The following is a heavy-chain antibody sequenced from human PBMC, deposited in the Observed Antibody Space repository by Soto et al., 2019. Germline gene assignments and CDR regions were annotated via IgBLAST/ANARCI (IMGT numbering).Heavy chain of an antibody. Sequence: EVQLVQSGGGLVQPGGSLRLSCAVSEFNVGNNYMSWVRQTPEKGLEWVSVIYSRGATYHADSVKGRFTISRDSSKTTLYLQMNSLRAEDTAVYYCATAPSAFFDYWGQGALVTVSS. CDR3: ATAPSAFFDY. V-gene: IGHV3-66*01. D-gene: IGHD3-16*01. CDR1: EFNVGNNY. CDR2: IYSRGAT. J-gene: IGHJ4*02.